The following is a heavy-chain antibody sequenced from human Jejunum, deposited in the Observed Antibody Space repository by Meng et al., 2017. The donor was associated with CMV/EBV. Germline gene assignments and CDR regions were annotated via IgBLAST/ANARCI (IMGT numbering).Heavy chain of an antibody. D-gene: IGHD7-27*01. CDR2: INPDGSVK. V-gene: IGHV3-7*01. Sequence: CVASAFIFNNYYMSWVRQAPGKGLEWVANINPDGSVKYYVDSVRGRFTISRDNAKSSLYLQMNSLRAEDTALYYCVTSYSDWGSYWGQETLVTVSS. J-gene: IGHJ4*02. CDR1: AFIFNNYY. CDR3: VTSYSDWGSY.